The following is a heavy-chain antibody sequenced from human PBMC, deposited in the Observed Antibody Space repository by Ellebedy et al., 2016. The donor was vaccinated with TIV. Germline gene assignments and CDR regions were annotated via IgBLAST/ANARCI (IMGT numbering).Heavy chain of an antibody. CDR2: ISYDGSNK. Sequence: GGSLRLSCAASGFTFSSYAMHWVRQAPGKGLEWVAVISYDGSNKYYADSVKGRFTISRDNSKNTLYLQMNSLRAEDTAVYYCARFTKAVAGRGVGYWGQGTLVTVSS. CDR1: GFTFSSYA. V-gene: IGHV3-30-3*01. J-gene: IGHJ4*02. CDR3: ARFTKAVAGRGVGY. D-gene: IGHD6-19*01.